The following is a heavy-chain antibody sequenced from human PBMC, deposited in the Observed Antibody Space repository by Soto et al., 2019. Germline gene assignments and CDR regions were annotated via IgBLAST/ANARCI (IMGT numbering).Heavy chain of an antibody. CDR3: AIGDYGDDDY. Sequence: QLQLVQSGAEAKKPGASVKVSCKASGYTFGTSTISWLRQAPGKGLEWMGWIKAYSGNTNYAPKLQGRVTMTTDTPTSTAYMELRSLTTDDTATYYCAIGDYGDDDYWGQGTLVTVSS. CDR2: IKAYSGNT. J-gene: IGHJ4*02. CDR1: GYTFGTST. V-gene: IGHV1-18*04. D-gene: IGHD4-17*01.